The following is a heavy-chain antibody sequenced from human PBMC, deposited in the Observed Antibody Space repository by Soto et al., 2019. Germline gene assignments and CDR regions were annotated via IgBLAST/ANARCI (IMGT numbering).Heavy chain of an antibody. CDR1: GFTFSSYS. V-gene: IGHV3-48*01. J-gene: IGHJ4*02. D-gene: IGHD2-15*01. CDR2: ISSSSSTI. CDR3: AGGPGMLLFNY. Sequence: PGGSLRLSCAASGFTFSSYSMNWVRQAPGKGLEWVSYISSSSSTIYYADSVKGRFTISRDNAKNLLYLQMNSLRAEDTAVYYCAGGPGMLLFNYWGQGTRVTVS.